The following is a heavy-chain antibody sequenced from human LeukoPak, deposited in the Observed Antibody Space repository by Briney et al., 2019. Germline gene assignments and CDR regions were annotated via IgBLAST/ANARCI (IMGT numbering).Heavy chain of an antibody. J-gene: IGHJ6*03. V-gene: IGHV3-23*01. Sequence: TGGSLRLSCAASGFTFSSYAMSWVRQAPGKGLDWVSAISGSGGSTYYADSVKGRFTISRDNSKNTLYLQMNSLRAEDTAVYYCAKYHSSDDYYYYYMDVWGKGTTVTVSS. CDR1: GFTFSSYA. CDR3: AKYHSSDDYYYYYMDV. CDR2: ISGSGGST. D-gene: IGHD6-19*01.